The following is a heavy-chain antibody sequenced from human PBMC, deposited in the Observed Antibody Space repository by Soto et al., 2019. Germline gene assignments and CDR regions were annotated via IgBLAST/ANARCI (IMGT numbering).Heavy chain of an antibody. CDR2: ISAYNGNT. J-gene: IGHJ6*02. CDR3: AKSGYSSSWHPLCYYYGMDG. Sequence: ASVKVSCKASGYTFTSYCISWVRQAPGQGLEWMGWISAYNGNTNYAQKLQGRVTMTTDTSTSTAYMELRSLRSDDTAVYYCAKSGYSSSWHPLCYYYGMDGWGQETTVTVAS. V-gene: IGHV1-18*01. CDR1: GYTFTSYC. D-gene: IGHD6-13*01.